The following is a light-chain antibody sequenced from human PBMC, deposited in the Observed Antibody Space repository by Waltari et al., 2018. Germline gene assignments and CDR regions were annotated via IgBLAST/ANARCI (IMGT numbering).Light chain of an antibody. Sequence: DIQMTQSPSSVSASVGDRVTIICRESESITFYLNWYQKKPGQAPNLLIYDATHIQTGVPPRFSGSGSGTDFTLTITSLEPEDFATYFCQQSYNSPPTFGGGTKVDIK. CDR2: DAT. J-gene: IGKJ4*01. V-gene: IGKV1-39*01. CDR3: QQSYNSPPT. CDR1: ESITFY.